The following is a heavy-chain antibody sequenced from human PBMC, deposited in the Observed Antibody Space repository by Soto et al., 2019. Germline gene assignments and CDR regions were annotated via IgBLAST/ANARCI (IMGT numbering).Heavy chain of an antibody. V-gene: IGHV3-48*01. CDR3: ARDSEDIVVVGNNWFDP. Sequence: EVQLVESGGGLVQPGGSLRLSCAASGFTFSSYSMNWVRQAPGKGLEWVSYISSSSSTIYYADSVKGRVTISRDNAKNSLYLQMNSLRAEDTAVYYCARDSEDIVVVGNNWFDPWGQGTLVTVSS. D-gene: IGHD2-15*01. CDR2: ISSSSSTI. CDR1: GFTFSSYS. J-gene: IGHJ5*02.